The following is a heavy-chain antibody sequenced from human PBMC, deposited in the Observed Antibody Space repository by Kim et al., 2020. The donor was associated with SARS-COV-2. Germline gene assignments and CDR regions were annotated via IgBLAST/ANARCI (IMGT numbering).Heavy chain of an antibody. CDR2: ISGSGGST. CDR3: AKDGRRWLHNRVFDY. CDR1: GFTFSSYA. J-gene: IGHJ4*02. D-gene: IGHD5-12*01. V-gene: IGHV3-23*01. Sequence: GGSLRLSCAASGFTFSSYAMSWVRQAPGKGLEWVSAISGSGGSTYYADSVKGRFTISRDNSKNTLYLQMNSLRAEDTAVYYCAKDGRRWLHNRVFDYWGQGTLVTVSS.